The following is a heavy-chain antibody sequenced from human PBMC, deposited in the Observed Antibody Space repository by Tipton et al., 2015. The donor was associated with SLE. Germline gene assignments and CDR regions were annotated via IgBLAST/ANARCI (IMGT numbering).Heavy chain of an antibody. CDR3: ARVLWSDSNTWGFDY. D-gene: IGHD2/OR15-2a*01. CDR2: IYYSGTT. V-gene: IGHV4-31*03. CDR1: GGAITIGYY. Sequence: TLSLTCTVSGGAITIGYYWGWVRQHPGEGLEWIGYIYYSGTTYYNPSLTSRVSISIDRSKNQFSLKMTSAIAADTAVYFCARVLWSDSNTWGFDYWGHGTLVTVYS. J-gene: IGHJ4*01.